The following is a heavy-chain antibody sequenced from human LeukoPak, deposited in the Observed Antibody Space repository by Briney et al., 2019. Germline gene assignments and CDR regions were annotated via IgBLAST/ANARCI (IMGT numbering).Heavy chain of an antibody. J-gene: IGHJ4*02. CDR3: AKAPVTSCRGAFCYPFDY. D-gene: IGHD2-15*01. CDR2: ISSSSSTI. CDR1: GFTFSSYS. V-gene: IGHV3-48*01. Sequence: SGGSLRLSCAASGFTFSSYSMNWVRQAPGKGLEWVSYISSSSSTIYYADSVKGRFTISRDTSRSTLYLQMNSLRAEDAAVYYCAKAPVTSCRGAFCYPFDYWGQGTLVTVSS.